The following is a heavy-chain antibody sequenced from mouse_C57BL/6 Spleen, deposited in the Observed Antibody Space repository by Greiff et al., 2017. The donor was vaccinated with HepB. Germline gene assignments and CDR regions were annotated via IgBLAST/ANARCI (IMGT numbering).Heavy chain of an antibody. V-gene: IGHV5-9-1*02. Sequence: EVKVVESGEGLVKPGGSLKLSCAASGFTFSSYAMSWVRQTPEKRLEWVAYISSGGDYIYYADTVKGRFTISRDNARNSLYLQMSSLKSEDTAMYYCTRDHLYSFAMDYWGQGTSVTVSS. CDR1: GFTFSSYA. CDR2: ISSGGDYI. J-gene: IGHJ4*01. D-gene: IGHD2-12*01. CDR3: TRDHLYSFAMDY.